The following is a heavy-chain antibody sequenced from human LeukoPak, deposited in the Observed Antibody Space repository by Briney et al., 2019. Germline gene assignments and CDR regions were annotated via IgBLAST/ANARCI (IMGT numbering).Heavy chain of an antibody. CDR3: ARDTYYYGSGTYYFNY. V-gene: IGHV4-4*07. Sequence: PSETLSLTCTVSGGSISSYYWTWIRQPAGKGLEWIGRTHTSGSTNYNPSLKSRVTMSVDTSKNQFSLKLSSVTAADTAVYYCARDTYYYGSGTYYFNYWGQGTLVTVSS. CDR1: GGSISSYY. D-gene: IGHD3-10*01. CDR2: THTSGST. J-gene: IGHJ4*02.